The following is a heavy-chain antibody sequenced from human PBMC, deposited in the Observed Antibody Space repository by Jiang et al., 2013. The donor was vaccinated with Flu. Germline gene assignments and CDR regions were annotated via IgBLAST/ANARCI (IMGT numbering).Heavy chain of an antibody. V-gene: IGHV1-69*13. CDR3: ARGSQAADYYYGMDV. D-gene: IGHD6-13*01. CDR2: IIPIVGTA. CDR1: GGTFSHYA. Sequence: SVKVSCKASGGTFSHYAISWVRQAPGQGLEWMGGIIPIVGTAKYAQRFQGRLTISAHESTRTADIELSSLTSDDTAVYYCARGSQAADYYYGMDVWGQGTTVTVS. J-gene: IGHJ6*02.